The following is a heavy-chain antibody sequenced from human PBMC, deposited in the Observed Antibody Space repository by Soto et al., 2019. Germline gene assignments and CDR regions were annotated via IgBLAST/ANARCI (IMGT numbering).Heavy chain of an antibody. CDR2: INPNSGDT. CDR1: GYTFTVYY. V-gene: IGHV1-2*04. D-gene: IGHD6-13*01. J-gene: IGHJ4*02. CDR3: TTAQRGGIAAAALDY. Sequence: QVQLVQSGAEVKNAGASVKVSCKASGYTFTVYYMHWVRQAPGQGLEWMGWINPNSGDTNYDQNFQGWITMTRDTSISTADLDLSRRRSDGTAVYYCTTAQRGGIAAAALDYWGQGTLVTVSS.